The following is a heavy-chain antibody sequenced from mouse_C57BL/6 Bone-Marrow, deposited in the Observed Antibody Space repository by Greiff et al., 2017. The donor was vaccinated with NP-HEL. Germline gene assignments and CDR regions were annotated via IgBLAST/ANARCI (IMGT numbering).Heavy chain of an antibody. J-gene: IGHJ2*01. CDR1: GFTFSSYA. CDR2: ISSGGDYI. CDR3: TRENGSSYGNFDC. D-gene: IGHD1-1*01. Sequence: EVKLVESGEGLVKPGGSLKLSCAASGFTFSSYAMSWVRQTPEKRLAWVAYISSGGDYIYYADTVKGRFTISRYNVRNTLYLQLRSLKSEDAAMYYCTRENGSSYGNFDCWGQGTTLTVSS. V-gene: IGHV5-9-1*02.